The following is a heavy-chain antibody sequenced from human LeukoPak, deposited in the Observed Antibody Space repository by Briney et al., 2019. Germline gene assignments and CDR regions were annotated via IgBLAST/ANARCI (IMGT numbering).Heavy chain of an antibody. CDR2: IYHSGNT. V-gene: IGHV4-38-2*01. D-gene: IGHD3-10*01. Sequence: KPSETLSLTCAVSGYSISSGYYWGWIRQPPGKGLEWIGSIYHSGNTYYNPSLKSRVTISVDTSKNQFSRKLNSVTAADTAVYYCARVLYYGSGSGTFDVWGQGTMVTVSS. CDR1: GYSISSGYY. CDR3: ARVLYYGSGSGTFDV. J-gene: IGHJ3*01.